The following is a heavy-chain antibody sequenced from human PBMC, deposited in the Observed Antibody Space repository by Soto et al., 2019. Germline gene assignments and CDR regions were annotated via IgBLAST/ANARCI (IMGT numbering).Heavy chain of an antibody. CDR3: IKEARGHSYASL. CDR2: ISDSGVNT. D-gene: IGHD3-16*01. Sequence: PGGSLRISCAASGFLSSNYAMGWVRQAPGTGLEWVSAISDSGVNTYYADSVKGRFTISRDNSKNALYLEMKSLRAGDTAVYYCIKEARGHSYASLWGQGTPVTVSS. CDR1: GFLSSNYA. V-gene: IGHV3-23*01. J-gene: IGHJ4*02.